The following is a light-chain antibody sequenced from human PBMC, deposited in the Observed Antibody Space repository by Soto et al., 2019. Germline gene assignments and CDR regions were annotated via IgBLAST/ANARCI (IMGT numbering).Light chain of an antibody. J-gene: IGKJ1*01. CDR3: QQYNRYSPT. CDR1: QSISTW. V-gene: IGKV1-5*03. Sequence: DIQMTQSPSTLSASVGDRVTITCRASQSISTWLAWYQQEPGKAPKLLIHKASSLQSGVPSRFSGSGSGTDSTLTISSLHPDDFATSYCQQYNRYSPTFGQGTRVEIK. CDR2: KAS.